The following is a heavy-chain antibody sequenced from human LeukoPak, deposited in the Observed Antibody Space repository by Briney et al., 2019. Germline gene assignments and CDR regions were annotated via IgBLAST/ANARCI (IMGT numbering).Heavy chain of an antibody. CDR2: INHRGST. CDR3: ARVVHDSSGYYTAYYFDS. Sequence: SETLSLTCTVSGGSISSGGYYWSWIRQPPGKGLEWIGEINHRGSTSYNPSLKSRVTISVDTSKNQFSLKLTSVTAADTAVYYCARVVHDSSGYYTAYYFDSWDQGTLVTVPS. CDR1: GGSISSGGYY. D-gene: IGHD3-22*01. J-gene: IGHJ4*02. V-gene: IGHV4-39*07.